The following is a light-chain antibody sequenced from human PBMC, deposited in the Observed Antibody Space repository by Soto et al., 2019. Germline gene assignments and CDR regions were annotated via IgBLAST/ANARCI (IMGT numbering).Light chain of an antibody. J-gene: IGKJ1*01. CDR1: QTISSW. Sequence: DIQMTQSPSTLSGSVGDRVTITCRASQTISSWLAWYQQKPGKAPKLLIYKASTLKSGVPSRFSGGGSGTKFTLTIASLQPDDFATYYCQQYETFSGAFGPGTKVDIK. CDR3: QQYETFSGA. CDR2: KAS. V-gene: IGKV1-5*03.